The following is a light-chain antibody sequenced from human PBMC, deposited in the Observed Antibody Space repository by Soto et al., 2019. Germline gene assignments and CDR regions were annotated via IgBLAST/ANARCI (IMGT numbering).Light chain of an antibody. CDR1: QSISSY. CDR3: QQYNSYSKT. Sequence: DIQMPQSPSSLSASVGDSFTITCRASQSISSYLNWYQQKPGKATKLLIYAASSLQSGVPSRFSGSGSGTEFTLTISSLQPDDFATYYCQQYNSYSKTFGQGNKVDIK. CDR2: AAS. J-gene: IGKJ1*01. V-gene: IGKV1-39*01.